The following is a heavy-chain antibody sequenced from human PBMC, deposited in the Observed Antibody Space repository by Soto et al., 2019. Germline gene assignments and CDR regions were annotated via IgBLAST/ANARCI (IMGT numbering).Heavy chain of an antibody. V-gene: IGHV1-69*13. CDR2: IIPIFGTA. J-gene: IGHJ4*02. Sequence: SVKVSCKASGGTFSSYAISWVRQAPGQGLEWMGGIIPIFGTANYAQKFQGRVTITADESTSTAYMELSSLRSEDTAAYYCASFDCSSTSCSLGSLDHWGQGTLVTVSS. CDR3: ASFDCSSTSCSLGSLDH. CDR1: GGTFSSYA. D-gene: IGHD2-2*01.